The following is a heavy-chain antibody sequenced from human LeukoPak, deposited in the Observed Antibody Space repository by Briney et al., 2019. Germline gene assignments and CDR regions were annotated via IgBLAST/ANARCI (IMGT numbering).Heavy chain of an antibody. V-gene: IGHV1-8*01. CDR2: MNPNSGNT. CDR3: ARQARGSWYGGIDY. Sequence: ASVKVSCKASGYTFTSYDINWVRQATGQGLEWMGWMNPNSGNTGYAQKFQGRVTMTRNTSISTAYMELSSLRSEDTAVYYCARQARGSWYGGIDYWGQGTLVTVSS. CDR1: GYTFTSYD. D-gene: IGHD6-13*01. J-gene: IGHJ4*02.